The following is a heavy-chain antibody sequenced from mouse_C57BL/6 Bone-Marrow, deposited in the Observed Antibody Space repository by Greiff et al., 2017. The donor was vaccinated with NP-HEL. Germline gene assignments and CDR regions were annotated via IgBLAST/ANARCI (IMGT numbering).Heavy chain of an antibody. V-gene: IGHV1-53*01. CDR2: INPSNGGT. D-gene: IGHD3-2*02. Sequence: QVQLQQPGTELVKPGASVKLSCKASGYTFTSYWMHWVKQRPGQGLEWIGNINPSNGGTNYNEKFKSKATLTVDKASSTAYMQLSSLTSEDSAVYYCARSREDSSGYPLDYWGQGTTLTVSS. J-gene: IGHJ2*01. CDR1: GYTFTSYW. CDR3: ARSREDSSGYPLDY.